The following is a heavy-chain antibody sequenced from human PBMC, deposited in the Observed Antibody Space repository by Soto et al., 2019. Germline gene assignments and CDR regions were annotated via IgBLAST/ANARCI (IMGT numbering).Heavy chain of an antibody. CDR2: IYYSGST. CDR1: GGSIRSYY. J-gene: IGHJ4*02. D-gene: IGHD1-26*01. Sequence: QVQLQESGPGLVKPSETLSLTCTVSGGSIRSYYWSWIRQPPGKGLEWIGYIYYSGSTNYTPSLQSRVTISVDTSKNQFSLKLSSVTAADTAVYYCARGESGSYGGYFAYWGQGTLVTVSS. V-gene: IGHV4-59*01. CDR3: ARGESGSYGGYFAY.